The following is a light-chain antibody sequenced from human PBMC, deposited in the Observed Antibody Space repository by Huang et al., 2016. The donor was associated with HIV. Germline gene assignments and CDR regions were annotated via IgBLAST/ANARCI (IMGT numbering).Light chain of an antibody. V-gene: IGKV3-15*01. CDR3: QQYNNWPPYT. J-gene: IGKJ2*01. CDR2: GAS. CDR1: QSVSSN. Sequence: EIVMTQSPATLSVSPGERATLSCRASQSVSSNLAWYQQKPGRAPMLLIYGASTRATGIPARFLGSGSGTEFTLTISSLQSEDFAVYYCQQYNNWPPYTFGQGTKLEIK.